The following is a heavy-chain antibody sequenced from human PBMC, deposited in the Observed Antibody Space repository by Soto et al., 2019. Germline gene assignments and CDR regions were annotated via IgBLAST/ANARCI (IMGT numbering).Heavy chain of an antibody. Sequence: EVQLVESGGGLVQHGGSLRLSCAASGFTFNRYWMGWVRQAPGKGPECLANINQDGSERYYVDSVKGRFPISRDNVKNSVYLQMNSLRAEDTAVYYCTRTISALPGDDYWCQGTLVTVSS. D-gene: IGHD6-25*01. J-gene: IGHJ4*02. CDR2: INQDGSER. V-gene: IGHV3-7*01. CDR1: GFTFNRYW. CDR3: TRTISALPGDDY.